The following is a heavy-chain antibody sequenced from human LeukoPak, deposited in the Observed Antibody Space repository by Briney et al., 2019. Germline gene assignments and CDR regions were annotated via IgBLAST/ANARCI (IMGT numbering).Heavy chain of an antibody. D-gene: IGHD1-1*01. J-gene: IGHJ5*01. CDR1: GGSISSGSGNYY. CDR2: IFSSGRT. V-gene: IGHV4-61*10. CDR3: ARAFENKYNWKDVEAWFDP. Sequence: SETLSLTCTVSGGSISSGSGNYYWTWIRQPAGKGLEWIGHIFSSGRTNYKPSLKSRVTISVDTSKNQFSLKLRSVTAADTAVYYCARAFENKYNWKDVEAWFDPWGQGTLVTVSS.